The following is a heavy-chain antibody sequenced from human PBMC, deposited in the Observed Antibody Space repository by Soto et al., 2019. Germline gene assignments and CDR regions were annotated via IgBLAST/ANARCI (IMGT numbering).Heavy chain of an antibody. CDR1: GGSISSGDYY. D-gene: IGHD6-19*01. V-gene: IGHV4-30-4*01. CDR2: IYYSGST. J-gene: IGHJ5*02. CDR3: VGSPGGLGWFDP. Sequence: PSETLSLTCTVSGGSISSGDYYWSWIRQPPGKGLEWIGYIYYSGSTYYNPSLKSRVTISVDTSKNQISLKLNSVTAADTAVYFCVGSPGGLGWFDPWGLGILVTVSS.